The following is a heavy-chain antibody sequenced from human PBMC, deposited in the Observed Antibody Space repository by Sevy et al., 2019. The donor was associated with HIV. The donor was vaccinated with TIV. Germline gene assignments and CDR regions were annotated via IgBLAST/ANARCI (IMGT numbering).Heavy chain of an antibody. CDR3: ARATIAAAGHVDY. CDR2: INPNSGGT. CDR1: GYTFTGYY. V-gene: IGHV1-2*06. Sequence: ASVKVSCKASGYTFTGYYMHWVRQAPGQGLEWMGRINPNSGGTNYAQKFQGRVTMTRDTSISTAYMELSRLRSDDTAVYYCARATIAAAGHVDYWGQGTLVTVSS. D-gene: IGHD6-13*01. J-gene: IGHJ4*02.